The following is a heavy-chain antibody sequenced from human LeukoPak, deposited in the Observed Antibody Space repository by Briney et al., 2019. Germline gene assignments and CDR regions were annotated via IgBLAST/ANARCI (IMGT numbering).Heavy chain of an antibody. CDR1: GGSFSSYY. J-gene: IGHJ6*03. V-gene: IGHV4-34*01. Sequence: NPSETLSLTCAVYGGSFSSYYWSWIRQPPGKGLEWIGEINHSGITNYNPSLKSRVTISVDTSKNQFSLKLNSVTAADTAVYYCARQWYGDYVYYYYMDVWGKGTTVTISS. D-gene: IGHD4-17*01. CDR2: INHSGIT. CDR3: ARQWYGDYVYYYYMDV.